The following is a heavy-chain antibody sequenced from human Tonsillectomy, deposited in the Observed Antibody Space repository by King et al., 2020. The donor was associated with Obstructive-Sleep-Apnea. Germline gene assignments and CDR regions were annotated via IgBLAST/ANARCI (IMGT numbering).Heavy chain of an antibody. D-gene: IGHD5-18*01. CDR1: GCSISSYY. J-gene: IGHJ4*02. CDR2: IYYSGGT. V-gene: IGHV4-59*08. CDR3: ARQTRHGYSYLFDY. Sequence: VQLQESGPGLVKPSETLSLTFTVSGCSISSYYWSWIREPPGKGLGWIGYIYYSGGTNYNPSLKRRVTISVDTSKNQFSLKLSPVTAADTAVYYCARQTRHGYSYLFDYWGQGTLVTVSS.